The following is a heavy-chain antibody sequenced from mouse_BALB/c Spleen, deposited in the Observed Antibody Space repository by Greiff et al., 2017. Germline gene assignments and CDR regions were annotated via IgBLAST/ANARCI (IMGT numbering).Heavy chain of an antibody. CDR3: ARSYDGGYYAMDY. V-gene: IGHV3-6*02. D-gene: IGHD2-12*01. CDR2: ISYDGSN. Sequence: EVQLVESGPGLVKPSQSLSLTCSVTGYSITSGYYWNWIRQFPGNKLEWMGYISYDGSNNYNPSLKNRISITRDTSKNQFFLKLNSVTTEDTATYYCARSYDGGYYAMDYWGQGTSVTVSS. CDR1: GYSITSGYY. J-gene: IGHJ4*01.